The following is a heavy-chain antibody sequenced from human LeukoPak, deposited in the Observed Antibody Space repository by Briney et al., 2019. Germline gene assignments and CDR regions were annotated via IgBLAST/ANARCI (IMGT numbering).Heavy chain of an antibody. V-gene: IGHV1-24*01. Sequence: ASVKASCKVSGYTLTELSMHWVRQAPGKGLEWIGGFEPEDGETIYAQKFQGRVTLTEDTSTDTAYMELSSLRSADTAMYYCAINAYCSSNSCWGNYYYYYMDVWGKGTTVTVSS. D-gene: IGHD2-2*01. CDR3: AINAYCSSNSCWGNYYYYYMDV. J-gene: IGHJ6*03. CDR1: GYTLTELS. CDR2: FEPEDGET.